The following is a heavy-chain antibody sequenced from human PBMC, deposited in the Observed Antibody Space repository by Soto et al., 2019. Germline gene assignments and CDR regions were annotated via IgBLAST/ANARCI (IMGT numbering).Heavy chain of an antibody. V-gene: IGHV1-8*02. CDR3: AGGNFRY. CDR2: MNPNSGNT. CDR1: GYTFTGYY. Sequence: ASVKVSCKASGYTFTGYYIHWVRQATGHGLEWMGWMNPNSGNTGYAQELRGRVTMTRNTSNTTAYMELTSLTSDDTGVYYCAGGNFRYWGQGTLVTVSS. J-gene: IGHJ4*02.